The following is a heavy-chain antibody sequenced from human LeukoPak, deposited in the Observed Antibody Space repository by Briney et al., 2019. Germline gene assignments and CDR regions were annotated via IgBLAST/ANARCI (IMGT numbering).Heavy chain of an antibody. J-gene: IGHJ6*03. D-gene: IGHD3-10*01. Sequence: ASVKVSCKASGYTFTGYYMHWVRQAPGQGLEWMGWISAYNGNTNYAQKLQGRVTMTTDTSTSTAYMELRSLRSDDTAVYYCARDSGYYGSGSYPPYYYYYMDVWGKGTTVTVSS. V-gene: IGHV1-18*04. CDR3: ARDSGYYGSGSYPPYYYYYMDV. CDR2: ISAYNGNT. CDR1: GYTFTGYY.